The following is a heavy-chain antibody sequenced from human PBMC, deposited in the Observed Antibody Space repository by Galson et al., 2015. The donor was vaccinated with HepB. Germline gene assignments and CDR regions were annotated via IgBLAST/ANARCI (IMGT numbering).Heavy chain of an antibody. D-gene: IGHD3-22*01. V-gene: IGHV3-15*01. CDR1: GFTFSNAW. J-gene: IGHJ3*02. CDR3: TTAFSITMIVVVTPDLDAFDI. CDR2: IKSKTDGGTT. Sequence: SLRLSCAASGFTFSNAWMSWVRQAPGKGLEWVGRIKSKTDGGTTDYAAPVKGRFTISRDDSKNTLYLQMNSLKTEDTAVYYCTTAFSITMIVVVTPDLDAFDIWGQGTMVTVSS.